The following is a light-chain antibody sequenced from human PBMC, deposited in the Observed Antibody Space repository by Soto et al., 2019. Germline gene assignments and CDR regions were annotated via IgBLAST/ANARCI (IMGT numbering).Light chain of an antibody. CDR1: QAVNTR. CDR2: LTS. CDR3: QQYGSSPPMYT. Sequence: EIVLTQSPATLSSFPGDRVTLSCRASQAVNTRLAWYQHKPGQAPRLLIYLTSNRAAGIPARFSGSGSETDFTLTISDVEPEDFAVYYCQQYGSSPPMYTFGQGTKLEIK. J-gene: IGKJ2*01. V-gene: IGKV3D-11*03.